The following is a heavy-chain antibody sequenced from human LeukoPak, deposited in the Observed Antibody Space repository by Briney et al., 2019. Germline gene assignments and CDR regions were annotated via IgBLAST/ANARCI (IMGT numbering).Heavy chain of an antibody. CDR1: GFTFSSYA. J-gene: IGHJ4*02. CDR3: ARTIHFDY. Sequence: GGSLRLSCAASGFTFSSYAMIWVRQAPGKGLQWVSTIIGSGGSTYYADSVKGRFTISRDNPKNTLYLQMNSLRAEDTAVYYCARTIHFDYWGQGTLVTVSS. V-gene: IGHV3-23*01. D-gene: IGHD1-7*01. CDR2: IIGSGGST.